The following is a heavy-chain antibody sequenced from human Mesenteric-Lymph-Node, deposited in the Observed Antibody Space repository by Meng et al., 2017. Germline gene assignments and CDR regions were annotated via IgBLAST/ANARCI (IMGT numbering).Heavy chain of an antibody. J-gene: IGHJ3*02. V-gene: IGHV4-59*01. CDR3: ARDMGYDSSGYRRAFDI. Sequence: SETLSLTCTVSGGSISSYYWSWIRQPPGKGLEWIGYIYYSGSTNYNPSLKSRVTISVDTSKNQFSLKLNSVTAADTAVYYCARDMGYDSSGYRRAFDIWGQGTMVTVSS. CDR1: GGSISSYY. D-gene: IGHD3-22*01. CDR2: IYYSGST.